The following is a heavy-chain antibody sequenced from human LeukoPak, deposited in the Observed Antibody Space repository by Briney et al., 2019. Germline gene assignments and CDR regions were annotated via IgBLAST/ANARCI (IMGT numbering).Heavy chain of an antibody. CDR1: GFTFSSYA. J-gene: IGHJ4*02. CDR2: ISYDGSNK. D-gene: IGHD5-12*01. Sequence: GGSLRLSCAASGFTFSSYAMHWVRQAPGKGLEWVAVISYDGSNKYYADSVKGRFTISRDNSENTLYLQMNSLRAEDTAVYYCARDDSGYDYPYWGQGTLVTVSS. V-gene: IGHV3-30-3*01. CDR3: ARDDSGYDYPY.